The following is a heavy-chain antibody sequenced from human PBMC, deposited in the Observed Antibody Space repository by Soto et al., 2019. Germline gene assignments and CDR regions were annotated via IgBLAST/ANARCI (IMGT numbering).Heavy chain of an antibody. CDR2: VSGYNGNT. D-gene: IGHD2-2*01. V-gene: IGHV1-18*04. CDR1: GYTFTNSG. CDR3: AITTCSATSCYLELIY. J-gene: IGHJ4*02. Sequence: WASVKVSCKASGYTFTNSGISWVRQAPGQGLEWMGWVSGYNGNTNYAQKVQGRVTMTTDTSTNTAYMELRSLRSDDTAVYYCAITTCSATSCYLELIYWGQGTLVTVSS.